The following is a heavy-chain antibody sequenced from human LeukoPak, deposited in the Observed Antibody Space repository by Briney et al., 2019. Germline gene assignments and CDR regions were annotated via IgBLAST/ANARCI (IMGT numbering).Heavy chain of an antibody. CDR2: ISGSGGST. CDR1: GFTFSSYA. J-gene: IGHJ4*02. Sequence: GGSLRLSCAASGFTFSSYAMSWVRQAPGKGLEWVSAISGSGGSTYYADSVKGRFTISGDNSKNTLYLQMNSLRAEDTAVYYCAKLSYIAAAAPHFDYWGQGTLVTVSS. CDR3: AKLSYIAAAAPHFDY. D-gene: IGHD6-13*01. V-gene: IGHV3-23*01.